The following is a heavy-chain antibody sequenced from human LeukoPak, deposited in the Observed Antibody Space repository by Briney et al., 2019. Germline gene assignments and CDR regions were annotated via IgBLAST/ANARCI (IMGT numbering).Heavy chain of an antibody. CDR2: ISYDGSNE. CDR3: AKERIAAAKFDY. CDR1: GFTFSSYG. V-gene: IGHV3-30*18. J-gene: IGHJ4*02. D-gene: IGHD6-13*01. Sequence: GGSLRLSCAASGFTFSSYGMHWVRQAPGKGLEWVAVISYDGSNEYYADSVKGRFTISRDNSKNTLYLQMNSLRAEDTAVYYCAKERIAAAKFDYWGQGTLVTVSS.